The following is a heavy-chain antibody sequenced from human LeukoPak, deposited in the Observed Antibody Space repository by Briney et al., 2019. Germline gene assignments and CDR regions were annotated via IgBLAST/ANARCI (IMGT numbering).Heavy chain of an antibody. CDR2: ISGSGGST. J-gene: IGHJ4*02. Sequence: GGSLRLSCAASGFTFSSYAMSWVRQAPGKGLEWDSAISGSGGSTYYADSVKGRFTISRDNSKNTLYLQMNSLRAEDTAVYYCAKRRYSSSWSFDYWGQGTLVTVSS. V-gene: IGHV3-23*01. CDR1: GFTFSSYA. D-gene: IGHD6-13*01. CDR3: AKRRYSSSWSFDY.